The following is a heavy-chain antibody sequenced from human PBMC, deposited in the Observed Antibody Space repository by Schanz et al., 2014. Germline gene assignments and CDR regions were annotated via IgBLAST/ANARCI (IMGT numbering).Heavy chain of an antibody. V-gene: IGHV4-61*02. CDR1: GGSIRSGTYY. CDR2: VFPNGIT. D-gene: IGHD1-1*01. J-gene: IGHJ2*01. CDR3: ARDTTWRLDL. Sequence: QVQLQESGPGLVKPSQTLSLTCTVSGGSIRSGTYYWSWIRQPAGKALEWVGRVFPNGITNYNPSLKTRVTISLDTSKSHFSLPLTSLSAADTTVYYCARDTTWRLDLWGRGTLVTVSS.